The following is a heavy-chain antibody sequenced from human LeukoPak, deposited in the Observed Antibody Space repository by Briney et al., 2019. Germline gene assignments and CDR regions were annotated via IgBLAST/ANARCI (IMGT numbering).Heavy chain of an antibody. CDR3: VSLGYSSSSVRY. V-gene: IGHV3-7*01. CDR1: GFTFSRYW. Sequence: GGSLRLSCAASGFTFSRYWMSWVRQAPGKGLEWVANIKQDGSEKYYVDSVKGRFTISRDNSKNTLYLQMNSLRAEDTAVYFCVSLGYSSSSVRYWGQGTLVTVSS. J-gene: IGHJ4*02. D-gene: IGHD6-6*01. CDR2: IKQDGSEK.